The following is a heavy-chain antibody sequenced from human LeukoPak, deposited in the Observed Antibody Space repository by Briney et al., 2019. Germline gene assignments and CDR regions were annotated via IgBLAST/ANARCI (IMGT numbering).Heavy chain of an antibody. D-gene: IGHD6-19*01. CDR2: ISWNSGSI. J-gene: IGHJ4*02. V-gene: IGHV3-9*01. CDR1: GFTFDDYA. Sequence: PGRSLRLSCAASGFTFDDYAMHWVRQAPGKGLEWVSGISWNSGSIGYADSVKGRFTISRDNAKNTLYLQMNSLGAGDTAVYYCARDFKGLVLDFDYWGQGTLVTVSS. CDR3: ARDFKGLVLDFDY.